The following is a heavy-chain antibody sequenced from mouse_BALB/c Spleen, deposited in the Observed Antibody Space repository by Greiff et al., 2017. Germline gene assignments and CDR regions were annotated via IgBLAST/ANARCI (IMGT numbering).Heavy chain of an antibody. D-gene: IGHD2-1*01. J-gene: IGHJ4*01. CDR3: ARHYYGNYGAMDY. Sequence: EVNVVESGGDLVKPGGSLKLSCAASGFTFSSYGMSWVRQTPDKRLEWVATISSGGSYTYYPDSVKGRFTISRDNAKNTLYLQMSSLKSEDTAMYYCARHYYGNYGAMDYWGQGTSVTVSS. CDR1: GFTFSSYG. V-gene: IGHV5-6*01. CDR2: ISSGGSYT.